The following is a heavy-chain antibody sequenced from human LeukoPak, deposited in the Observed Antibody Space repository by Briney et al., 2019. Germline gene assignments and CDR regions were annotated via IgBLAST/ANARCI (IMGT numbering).Heavy chain of an antibody. CDR2: ISSSSSTI. D-gene: IGHD1-26*01. CDR3: ARVGRQITPGY. V-gene: IGHV3-48*04. CDR1: GFTFSSYS. Sequence: GGSLRLSCAASGFTFSSYSMNWVRQAPGKGLEWVSYISSSSSTIYYADSVKGRFTISRDNAKNLLYLQMNSLRAEDTAVYYCARVGRQITPGYWGQGTLVTVSS. J-gene: IGHJ4*02.